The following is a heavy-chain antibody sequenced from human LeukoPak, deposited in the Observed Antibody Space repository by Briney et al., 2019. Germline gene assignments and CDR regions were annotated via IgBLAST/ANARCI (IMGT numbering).Heavy chain of an antibody. CDR1: GGSINTYY. J-gene: IGHJ4*02. D-gene: IGHD2-15*01. V-gene: IGHV4-59*08. CDR3: ARHYCSGGGCYYFDY. Sequence: SETLSLICTVSGGSINTYYWSWIRQPPGKGLELIGYIYYSGSTNYNPSLKGRVPISVDTSKNQFSLKLSSVTAADTAVYYCARHYCSGGGCYYFDYWGQGTLVSVSS. CDR2: IYYSGST.